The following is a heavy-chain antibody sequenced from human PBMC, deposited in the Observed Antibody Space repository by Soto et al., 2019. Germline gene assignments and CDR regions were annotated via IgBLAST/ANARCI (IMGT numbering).Heavy chain of an antibody. CDR1: GGSITSDNW. D-gene: IGHD6-19*01. J-gene: IGHJ4*02. CDR2: IYHTGST. V-gene: IGHV4-4*02. Sequence: QVQLQEAGPGLVKPSGTLSLTCGVSGGSITSDNWWNWVRQPPGKGLEWVGEIYHTGSTTYNPSLKSRVTISVDKSKNQFSLKLPSVTAADTAVYYCARHISGRRYWGQRTLVTVSS. CDR3: ARHISGRRY.